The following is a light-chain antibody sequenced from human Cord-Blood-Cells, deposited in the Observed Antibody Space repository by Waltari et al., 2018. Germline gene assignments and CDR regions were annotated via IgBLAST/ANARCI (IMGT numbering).Light chain of an antibody. J-gene: IGKJ1*01. CDR2: GAS. V-gene: IGKV3-20*01. CDR1: QSVSSSY. CDR3: QQYGSSTWT. Sequence: EIVLTQSPGTLSLSPGERATLSCRASQSVSSSYLAWYQQKPGQAPRLLSYGASSRATGIPDRFIGSGSGTDFTLTISRLEPEDFAVYYCQQYGSSTWTFGQGTKVEIK.